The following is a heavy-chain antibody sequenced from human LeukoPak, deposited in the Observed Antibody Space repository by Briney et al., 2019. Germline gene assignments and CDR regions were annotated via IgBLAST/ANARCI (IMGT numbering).Heavy chain of an antibody. Sequence: GGSLRLSCAASGFTFSDYYMSWLRQAQGKGLEWVAYICDSGRTVYYADSVKGRFTISRDNAKNSVYLQMNNLRAEDTAVYYCARDRLGDYDHSGYYDKWGQGTLVTVSS. D-gene: IGHD3-22*01. V-gene: IGHV3-11*01. CDR1: GFTFSDYY. J-gene: IGHJ4*02. CDR3: ARDRLGDYDHSGYYDK. CDR2: ICDSGRTV.